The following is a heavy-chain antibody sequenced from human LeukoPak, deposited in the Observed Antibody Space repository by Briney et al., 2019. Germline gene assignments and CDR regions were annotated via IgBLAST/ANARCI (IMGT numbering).Heavy chain of an antibody. CDR2: INTNSGGT. Sequence: CCASAYTIISNYMLWGRHPPRRGLVWMGWINTNSGGTNYAQKFQGWVTMTRDTSISTAYMELSRLRSDDTAVYYCARGAAAGKWGYYYYYYGMDVWGQGTTVTVSS. D-gene: IGHD6-13*01. J-gene: IGHJ6*01. CDR3: ARGAAAGKWGYYYYYYGMDV. CDR1: AYTIISNY. V-gene: IGHV1-2*04.